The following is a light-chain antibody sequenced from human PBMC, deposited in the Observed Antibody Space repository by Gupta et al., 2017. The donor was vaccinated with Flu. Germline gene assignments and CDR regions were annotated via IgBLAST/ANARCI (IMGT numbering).Light chain of an antibody. Sequence: NCRSSRTILYSSDNKNYLAWYQHKPGQPPTLLFYWASTREPGVPDRFSGSGSGTDFTLTISSLQAEDVAIYYCQQYYETPYTFGQGTKLEIK. V-gene: IGKV4-1*01. CDR2: WAS. J-gene: IGKJ2*01. CDR1: RTILYSSDNKNY. CDR3: QQYYETPYT.